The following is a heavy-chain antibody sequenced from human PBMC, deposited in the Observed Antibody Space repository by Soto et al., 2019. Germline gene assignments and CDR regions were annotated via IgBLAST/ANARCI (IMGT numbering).Heavy chain of an antibody. V-gene: IGHV3-9*01. D-gene: IGHD6-13*01. J-gene: IGHJ4*02. CDR1: GFTFNDHS. Sequence: EVQLVESGGGLVQPGRSLRLSCAASGFTFNDHSMHWVRQAPGKGLEWVSGISWNGGSRGYADSVQGRFTISRDNAKNSLYLQMNSLKPEDTALYYCANDLRSTAWYSISFFDYWGQGALVTVSS. CDR2: ISWNGGSR. CDR3: ANDLRSTAWYSISFFDY.